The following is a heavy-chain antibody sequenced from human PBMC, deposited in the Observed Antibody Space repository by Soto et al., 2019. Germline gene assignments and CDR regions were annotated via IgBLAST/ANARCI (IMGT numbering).Heavy chain of an antibody. CDR1: DDSSSNYK. Sequence: SETLSLTCTVSDDSSSNYKWSWIRQPPGRRLEWIGYIDSNGGTSYNPSLQSRVTISIDTSTKQFFLKLSSVTASDSAVYYCARHPGYYDILTGYTTYYFDSWGQGILVTVSS. J-gene: IGHJ4*02. V-gene: IGHV4-59*08. CDR2: IDSNGGT. D-gene: IGHD3-9*01. CDR3: ARHPGYYDILTGYTTYYFDS.